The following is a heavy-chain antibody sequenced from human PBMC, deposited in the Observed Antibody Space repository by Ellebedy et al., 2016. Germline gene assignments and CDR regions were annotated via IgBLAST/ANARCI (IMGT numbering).Heavy chain of an antibody. Sequence: GGSLRLXXAASGFASGLTFSNYWMHWVRQAPGEGLVWVSRIDGDGITTNYAESVKGRFTISRDNSKNTLFLQMHSLRAEDTAVYYCAKGHFFDNGVDSSPQSSWGYYFGMDVWGQGTTVTVSS. V-gene: IGHV3-74*01. D-gene: IGHD3-10*01. J-gene: IGHJ6*02. CDR1: GFASGLTFSNYW. CDR3: AKGHFFDNGVDSSPQSSWGYYFGMDV. CDR2: IDGDGITT.